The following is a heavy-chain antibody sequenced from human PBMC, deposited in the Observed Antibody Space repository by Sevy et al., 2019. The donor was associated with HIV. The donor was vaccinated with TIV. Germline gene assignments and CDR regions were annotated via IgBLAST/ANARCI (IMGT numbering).Heavy chain of an antibody. CDR1: GFTFSSYS. D-gene: IGHD2-15*01. V-gene: IGHV3-48*02. CDR2: ISSSSSTI. CDR3: ARWEYCSGGSCLRPAFDY. Sequence: GGSLRLSCAASGFTFSSYSMNWVRQAPGKGLEWVSYISSSSSTIYYADSVKGRFTISRDNAKNSLYLQMNSLRDEDTAVYYWARWEYCSGGSCLRPAFDYWGQGTLVTVSS. J-gene: IGHJ4*02.